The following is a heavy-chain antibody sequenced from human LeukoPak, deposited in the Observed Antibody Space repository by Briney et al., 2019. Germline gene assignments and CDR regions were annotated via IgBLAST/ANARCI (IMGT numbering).Heavy chain of an antibody. D-gene: IGHD4-23*01. V-gene: IGHV3-23*01. CDR1: GFIFISYD. CDR2: ISDNGGST. CDR3: AREYGGNSPEYYFDY. J-gene: IGHJ4*02. Sequence: PGGSLRLSCEASGFIFISYDMTWVRQAAGKGLEWVSSISDNGGSTYYADSVKGRFTISRDNSKNTLYLQMNSLRAEDTAVYYCAREYGGNSPEYYFDYWGQGTLVTVSS.